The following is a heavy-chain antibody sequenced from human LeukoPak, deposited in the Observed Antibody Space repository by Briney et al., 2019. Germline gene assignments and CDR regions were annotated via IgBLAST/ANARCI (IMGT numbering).Heavy chain of an antibody. J-gene: IGHJ4*02. V-gene: IGHV3-21*01. Sequence: PGGSLRLSCAASGFTFSDHSMNWVRQAPGKGLEWVSSISSGSRHIYHAESVMGRFTISRDNAKNSLYLQMNSLRAEDTAVYYCARDYGEGGYYFDYWGQGTLVTVSS. CDR2: ISSGSRHI. CDR1: GFTFSDHS. D-gene: IGHD4-17*01. CDR3: ARDYGEGGYYFDY.